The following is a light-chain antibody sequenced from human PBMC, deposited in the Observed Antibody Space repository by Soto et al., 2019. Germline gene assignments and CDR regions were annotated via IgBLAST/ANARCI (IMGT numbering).Light chain of an antibody. J-gene: IGLJ2*01. Sequence: QAVVTQEPSLTVSPGGTVTLTCGSSTGAVTSGHYPYWFQQKPGHVPRTLIYHTTNKESWTPARFSGSLLGGKAALTLSGAQPEDEADYYGLLIYSGVAVFGGGTKLTVL. V-gene: IGLV7-46*01. CDR3: LLIYSGVAV. CDR2: HTT. CDR1: TGAVTSGHY.